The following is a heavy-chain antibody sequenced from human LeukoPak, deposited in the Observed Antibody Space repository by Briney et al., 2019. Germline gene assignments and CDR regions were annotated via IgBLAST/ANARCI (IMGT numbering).Heavy chain of an antibody. CDR3: AKDSKGYSRGWDLDY. Sequence: GGSLRLSCAASGFTFSTYAMAWVRQAPGKGLEWVSTISGSGDNTYYADSVKGRFTISRDNSKNTLYLQMNSLRAEDTALYYCAKDSKGYSRGWDLDYWGQGTLVTVSS. CDR2: ISGSGDNT. J-gene: IGHJ4*02. V-gene: IGHV3-23*01. CDR1: GFTFSTYA. D-gene: IGHD6-19*01.